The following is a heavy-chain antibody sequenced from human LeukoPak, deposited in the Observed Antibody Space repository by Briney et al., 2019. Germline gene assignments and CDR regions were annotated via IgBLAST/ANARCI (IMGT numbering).Heavy chain of an antibody. Sequence: PSETLSLTCTVSGGSISSYYWSWIRQPPGKGLEWIGYVYTSGSTNYNPSLKARVTISVDTSKNQFSLKLSSVTAADTALYYCARGSGYRGNWFDPWGQGILVTVSS. V-gene: IGHV4-4*09. CDR1: GGSISSYY. D-gene: IGHD3-3*01. CDR3: ARGSGYRGNWFDP. J-gene: IGHJ5*02. CDR2: VYTSGST.